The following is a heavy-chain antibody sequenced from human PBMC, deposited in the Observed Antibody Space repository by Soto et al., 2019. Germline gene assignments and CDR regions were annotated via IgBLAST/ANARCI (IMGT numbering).Heavy chain of an antibody. V-gene: IGHV3-30-3*01. D-gene: IGHD2-15*01. Sequence: QVQLVESGGGAVQPGRSLRLSCAASGFTFSNYAMHWVRQAPGKGLEWVAVISYDGSNKYYADSVKGRFTISRDNSKNTLYLQMNILRAEDTAVYYCARMASFYCSGGSCYPTYGMDVWGQGTTVTVSS. CDR1: GFTFSNYA. CDR3: ARMASFYCSGGSCYPTYGMDV. CDR2: ISYDGSNK. J-gene: IGHJ6*02.